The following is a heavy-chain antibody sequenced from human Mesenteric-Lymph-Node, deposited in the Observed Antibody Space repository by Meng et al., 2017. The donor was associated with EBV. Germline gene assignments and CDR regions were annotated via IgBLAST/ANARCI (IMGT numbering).Heavy chain of an antibody. CDR1: GGSFSGYY. CDR3: ARGPNYWYFDL. V-gene: IGHV4-34*01. Sequence: QVETQQWGAGLLKPSETLSLTCAVYGGSFSGYYWSWIRQPPGKGLEWIGEINHSGSTNYNPSLKSRVTISVDTSKNQFSLKLSSVTAADTAVYYCARGPNYWYFDLWGRGTLVTVSS. J-gene: IGHJ2*01. CDR2: INHSGST.